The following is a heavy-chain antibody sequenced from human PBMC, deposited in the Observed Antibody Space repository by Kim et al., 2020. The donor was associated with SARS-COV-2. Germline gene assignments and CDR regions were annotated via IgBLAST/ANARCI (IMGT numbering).Heavy chain of an antibody. CDR3: ARDGAENGYTS. D-gene: IGHD5-12*01. Sequence: SETLSLTCTVSGDSVNSDEDYWTWPRHHPGKGPEWIGYIYYNGNTSYNPSIRSRVTISMDTSKNQFSLNLTSVTVADTAVYYCARDGAENGYTSWGQGTLVGVAS. V-gene: IGHV4-31*03. J-gene: IGHJ5*02. CDR1: GDSVNSDEDY. CDR2: IYYNGNT.